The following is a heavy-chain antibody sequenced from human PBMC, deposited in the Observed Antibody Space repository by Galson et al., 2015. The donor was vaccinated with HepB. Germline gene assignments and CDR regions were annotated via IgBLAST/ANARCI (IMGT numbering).Heavy chain of an antibody. J-gene: IGHJ4*02. Sequence: SLRLSCAASGFTFSRYAIDWVRQAPGKGLEWVACISSGSSYIYYADSVKGRFTISRDNAKNSLYLQMNSLRAEDTAVYYCARDPGGEYSDCWGQGTLVTVSS. V-gene: IGHV3-21*01. CDR2: ISSGSSYI. D-gene: IGHD6-25*01. CDR1: GFTFSRYA. CDR3: ARDPGGEYSDC.